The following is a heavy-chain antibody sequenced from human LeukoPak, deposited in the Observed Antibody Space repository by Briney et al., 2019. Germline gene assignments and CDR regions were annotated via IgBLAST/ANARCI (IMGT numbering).Heavy chain of an antibody. J-gene: IGHJ6*02. CDR3: ARRLWTGSKLYYYGMDV. CDR2: ISYDGSNK. D-gene: IGHD3/OR15-3a*01. CDR1: GFTFSSYA. Sequence: GRSLRLSCAASGFTFSSYAMHWVRQAPGKGLEWVAVISYDGSNKYYADSVKARFTISRDNSKNTLYLQMNSLRAEDTAVYYCARRLWTGSKLYYYGMDVWGQGTTVTVSS. V-gene: IGHV3-30-3*01.